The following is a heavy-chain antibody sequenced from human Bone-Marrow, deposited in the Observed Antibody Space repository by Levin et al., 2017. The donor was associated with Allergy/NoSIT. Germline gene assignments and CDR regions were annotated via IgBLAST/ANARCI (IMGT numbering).Heavy chain of an antibody. V-gene: IGHV4-34*01. D-gene: IGHD3-22*01. CDR1: GGSFSGYY. CDR3: ARGLYTYYYDSSGYPPQNWFDP. CDR2: INHSGST. J-gene: IGHJ5*02. Sequence: PSETLSLTCAVYGGSFSGYYWSWIRQPPGKGLEWIGEINHSGSTNYNPSLKSRVTISVDTSKNQFSLKLSSVTAADTAVYYCARGLYTYYYDSSGYPPQNWFDPWGQGTLVTVSS.